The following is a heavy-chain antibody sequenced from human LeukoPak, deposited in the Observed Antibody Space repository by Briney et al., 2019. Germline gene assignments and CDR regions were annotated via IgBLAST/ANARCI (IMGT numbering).Heavy chain of an antibody. CDR2: INAGNGNT. CDR3: ARAPTVTTTEYAFDI. D-gene: IGHD4-17*01. CDR1: GYTFTSYA. V-gene: IGHV1-3*01. Sequence: GASVKVSCKASGYTFTSYAMHWVRQAPGQRLEWMGWINAGNGNTKYSQKFQGRVTITRDTSASTAYMELSSLRSEDTAVYYCARAPTVTTTEYAFDIWGQGTMVTVSS. J-gene: IGHJ3*02.